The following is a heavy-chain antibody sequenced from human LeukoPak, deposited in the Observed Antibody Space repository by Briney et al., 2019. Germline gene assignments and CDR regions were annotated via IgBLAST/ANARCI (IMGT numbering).Heavy chain of an antibody. CDR3: ARDVDFSFDY. V-gene: IGHV3-21*01. J-gene: IGHJ4*02. D-gene: IGHD3/OR15-3a*01. CDR1: GFNFSSYT. CDR2: IGSSSTYI. Sequence: GGSLRLSCAASGFNFSSYTMIWVRQAPGKGLEWVSSIGSSSTYIYYADSVKGRFTISRDNAEDSVYLQMNSLRVEDTAVYYCARDVDFSFDYWGQGTLVTVSS.